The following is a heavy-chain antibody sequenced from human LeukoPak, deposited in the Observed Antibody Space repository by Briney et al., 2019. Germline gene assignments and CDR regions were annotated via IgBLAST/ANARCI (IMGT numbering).Heavy chain of an antibody. J-gene: IGHJ5*02. V-gene: IGHV4-34*01. D-gene: IGHD6-6*01. Sequence: KPSETLSLTCAVYGGSFSGYYWSWIRQPPGKGLEWIGEINHSGSTNYNPSLKSRVTISVDTSKNQFSPKLSSVTAADTAVYYCARGIAARRLGHRSNWFDPWGQGTLVTVSS. CDR3: ARGIAARRLGHRSNWFDP. CDR2: INHSGST. CDR1: GGSFSGYY.